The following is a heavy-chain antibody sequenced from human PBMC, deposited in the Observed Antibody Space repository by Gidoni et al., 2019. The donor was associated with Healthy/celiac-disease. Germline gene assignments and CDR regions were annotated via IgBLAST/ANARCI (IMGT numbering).Heavy chain of an antibody. V-gene: IGHV1-18*01. D-gene: IGHD3-9*01. CDR3: ARWMGAWVDIWTGSRLGVHPMDY. J-gene: IGHJ4*02. CDR1: GYTFTSYG. CDR2: ISAYNGNT. Sequence: QVQLVQSGAEVKKPGASVQVSCKASGYTFTSYGISWVRQAPGQGLEWMGWISAYNGNTNYAQKLQGRVTMTTDTSTSTDYMELRSLRSDDTAVYYCARWMGAWVDIWTGSRLGVHPMDYWGQGTLVTVSS.